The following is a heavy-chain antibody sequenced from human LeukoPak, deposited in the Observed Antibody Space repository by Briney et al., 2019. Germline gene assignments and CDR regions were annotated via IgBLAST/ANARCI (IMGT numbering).Heavy chain of an antibody. CDR3: ARVRAARLRTVDY. CDR2: INHSGST. D-gene: IGHD6-6*01. CDR1: GGSFSGYY. Sequence: PSETLSLTCAVYGGSFSGYYWSWIRQPPGKGLEWIGEINHSGSTNYNPSLKSRVTISVDTSKNQFSLKLSSVTAADTAVYYCARVRAARLRTVDYWGQGTLVTVSS. J-gene: IGHJ4*02. V-gene: IGHV4-34*01.